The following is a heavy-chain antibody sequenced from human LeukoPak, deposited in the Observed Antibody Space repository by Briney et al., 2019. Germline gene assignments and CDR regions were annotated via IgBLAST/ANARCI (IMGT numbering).Heavy chain of an antibody. CDR1: GYSFTSYW. D-gene: IGHD3/OR15-3a*01. CDR3: ARVNTSIGHAFDY. CDR2: IYPGDSDT. Sequence: GESLKISCKTSGYSFTSYWIGWVRQMPGKGLEWMGIIYPGDSDTRYSPSFQGQVTISADKSIRTAYLQWSSLKASDTAMFYCARVNTSIGHAFDYWGQGTLVTVSS. V-gene: IGHV5-51*01. J-gene: IGHJ4*02.